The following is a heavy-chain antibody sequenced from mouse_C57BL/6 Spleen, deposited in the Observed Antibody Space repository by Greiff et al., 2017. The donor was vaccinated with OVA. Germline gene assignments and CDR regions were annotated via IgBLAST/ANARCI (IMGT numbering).Heavy chain of an antibody. CDR3: ARKGGNYENDWYFDV. D-gene: IGHD2-1*01. V-gene: IGHV1-18*01. CDR1: GYTFTDYN. J-gene: IGHJ1*03. Sequence: VQLQQSGPELVKPGASVKIPCKASGYTFTDYNMDWVKQSHGKSLEWIGDINPNNGGTIYNQKFKGKATLTVDKSSSTAYMELRSLTSEDTAVYYCARKGGNYENDWYFDVWGTGTTVTVSS. CDR2: INPNNGGT.